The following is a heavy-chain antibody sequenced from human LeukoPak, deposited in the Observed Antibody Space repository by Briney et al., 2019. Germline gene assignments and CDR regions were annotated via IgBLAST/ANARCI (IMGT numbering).Heavy chain of an antibody. CDR2: IWYDGSTK. J-gene: IGHJ4*02. Sequence: GGSLRLSCAASGFTFSAYGMHWVRQAPGKGLEWVAVIWYDGSTKYYADSVKGRFTISRDNSKNTLYLQMNSLRAEDTAVYYCARDPQWLVRFDYWGQGTLVTVSS. V-gene: IGHV3-33*01. D-gene: IGHD6-19*01. CDR1: GFTFSAYG. CDR3: ARDPQWLVRFDY.